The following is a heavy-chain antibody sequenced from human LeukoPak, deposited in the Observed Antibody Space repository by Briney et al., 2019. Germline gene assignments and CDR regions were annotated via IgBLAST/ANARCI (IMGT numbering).Heavy chain of an antibody. Sequence: ASVKVSCKASGYTFTGYYLHWVRQALGQGLEWMGWINPNSGGTNFAQKFQVRVTLTRDTSISTAYMEVSRLRSDDTAVYFCARERGGSYFDYWGQGTLVTVSS. CDR2: INPNSGGT. CDR3: ARERGGSYFDY. D-gene: IGHD1-26*01. J-gene: IGHJ4*02. V-gene: IGHV1-2*02. CDR1: GYTFTGYY.